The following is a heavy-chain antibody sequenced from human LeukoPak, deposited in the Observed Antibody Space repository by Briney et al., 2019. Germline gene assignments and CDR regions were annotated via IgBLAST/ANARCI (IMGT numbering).Heavy chain of an antibody. Sequence: SETLSLTCAVYGGSFSGYYWSWIRQPPGKGLEWIGEINHSGSTNYNPSLKSRVTISVDTSKNQFSLKLSSVTAADTAVYYCARGARMITFGGVIVTPIDDWGQGTLVTVSS. D-gene: IGHD3-16*02. J-gene: IGHJ4*02. CDR3: ARGARMITFGGVIVTPIDD. CDR1: GGSFSGYY. V-gene: IGHV4-34*01. CDR2: INHSGST.